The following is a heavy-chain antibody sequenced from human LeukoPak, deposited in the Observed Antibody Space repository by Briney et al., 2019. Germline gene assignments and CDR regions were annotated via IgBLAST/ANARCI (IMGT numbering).Heavy chain of an antibody. Sequence: GGSLRLSCAASGFTFSSYGMHWVRQAPGKGLEWVAVIWYDGSNKYYADSVKVRFTISRDNSKNTLYLQMNSLRAEDTAVYYCARVGGAYCGGDCYSYYFDYWGQGTLVTVSS. V-gene: IGHV3-33*01. CDR2: IWYDGSNK. J-gene: IGHJ4*02. CDR3: ARVGGAYCGGDCYSYYFDY. CDR1: GFTFSSYG. D-gene: IGHD2-21*02.